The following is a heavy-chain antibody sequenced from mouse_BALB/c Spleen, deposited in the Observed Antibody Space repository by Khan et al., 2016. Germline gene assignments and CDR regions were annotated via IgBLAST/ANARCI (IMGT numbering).Heavy chain of an antibody. D-gene: IGHD2-14*01. CDR2: ISCYNGAT. Sequence: LVKTGASVKISCKASGYSFTGYYIHWVKQSHGKGLEWIGYISCYNGATNYNQTFRGKATFTVDTSSSTAYMQFNSLTSEDSAVYYCARGEYDGYYAMDYWGQGTSVTVSS. V-gene: IGHV1S34*01. CDR3: ARGEYDGYYAMDY. J-gene: IGHJ4*01. CDR1: GYSFTGYY.